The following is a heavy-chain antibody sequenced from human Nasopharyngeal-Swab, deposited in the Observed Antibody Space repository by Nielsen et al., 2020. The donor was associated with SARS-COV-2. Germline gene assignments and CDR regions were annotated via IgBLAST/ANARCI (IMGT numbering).Heavy chain of an antibody. CDR1: GFTFSSYS. D-gene: IGHD4-17*01. V-gene: IGHV3-21*01. J-gene: IGHJ4*02. Sequence: GESLKISCAASGFTFSSYSMNWVRQAPGKGLEWVSSISSSSSYIYYADSVKGRFTISRDNAKNSLYLQMNSLTAEETAVYYCARGGGDYGDYGDYWGQGTLVTVSS. CDR2: ISSSSSYI. CDR3: ARGGGDYGDYGDY.